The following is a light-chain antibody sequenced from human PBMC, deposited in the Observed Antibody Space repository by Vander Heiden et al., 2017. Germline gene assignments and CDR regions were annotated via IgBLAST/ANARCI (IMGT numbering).Light chain of an antibody. Sequence: DLTQPPPVSVPPGQTARMTWCGNAVAKKYADWYQQKPGQAPVLVVYKDTERPSGIPERFSGSSSGTTVTLTIGGVQAEDEADYYCQSTDISSASVLFGGGTKLTVL. CDR1: AVAKKY. CDR3: QSTDISSASVL. CDR2: KDT. V-gene: IGLV3-25*03. J-gene: IGLJ2*01.